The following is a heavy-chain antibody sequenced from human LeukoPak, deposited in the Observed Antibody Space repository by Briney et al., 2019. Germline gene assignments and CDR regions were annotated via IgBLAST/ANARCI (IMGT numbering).Heavy chain of an antibody. V-gene: IGHV3-48*03. CDR3: ARALDSGIAPD. CDR2: ISSSGSTI. Sequence: GSLRLSCAASGFTFSSYEMNWVRQAPGKGLEWVSYISSSGSTIYYADSVKGRFTISRDNAKNSLYLQMNSLRAEDTAVYYCARALDSGIAPDWGQGTLVTVSS. CDR1: GFTFSSYE. D-gene: IGHD6-13*01. J-gene: IGHJ4*02.